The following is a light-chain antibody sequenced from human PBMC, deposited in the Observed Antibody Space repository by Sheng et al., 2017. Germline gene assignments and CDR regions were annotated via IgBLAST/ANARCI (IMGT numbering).Light chain of an antibody. J-gene: IGKJ4*01. Sequence: DIQMTQSPSTLSASVGDRVTITCRASQSISSWLAWYQQKPGKAPKLLIYKASSLESGVPSRFSASGSGTEFTLTISSLQPDDFATYYCQQYNSYSATFGGGTKVEIK. CDR1: QSISSW. V-gene: IGKV1-5*03. CDR3: QQYNSYSAT. CDR2: KAS.